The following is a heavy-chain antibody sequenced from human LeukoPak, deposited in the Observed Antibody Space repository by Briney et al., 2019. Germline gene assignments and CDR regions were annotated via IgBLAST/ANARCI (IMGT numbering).Heavy chain of an antibody. CDR3: VRGYSFGPYGMDV. CDR1: GFPFSSYV. J-gene: IGHJ6*02. Sequence: PGGALRLSRSPSGFPFSSYVMHWVRQAPGERLEYVSAISDSGGSTYYADSVKGRFTLSRDKSKKIPYLYMSRLRSEETAVYVCVRGYSFGPYGMDVWGQGTTVTVSS. V-gene: IGHV3-64D*08. D-gene: IGHD2-15*01. CDR2: ISDSGGST.